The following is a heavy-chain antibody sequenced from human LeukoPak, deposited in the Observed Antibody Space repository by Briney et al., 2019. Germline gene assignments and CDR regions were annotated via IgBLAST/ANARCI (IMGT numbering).Heavy chain of an antibody. D-gene: IGHD3-22*01. CDR1: GFTFSSYA. CDR3: ARDPLAGYYYDSSGYFDY. Sequence: GGSLRLSCAASGFTFSSYAMHWVRQAPCKGLEWVAVISYDGSNKYYADSVKGRFTISRDNSKNTLYLQMNSLRAEDTAVYYCARDPLAGYYYDSSGYFDYWGQGTLVTVSS. J-gene: IGHJ4*02. CDR2: ISYDGSNK. V-gene: IGHV3-30-3*01.